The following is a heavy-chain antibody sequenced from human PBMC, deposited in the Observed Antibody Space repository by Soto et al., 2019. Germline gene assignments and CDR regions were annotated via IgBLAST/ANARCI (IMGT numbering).Heavy chain of an antibody. CDR1: GFTVSSNY. CDR2: IYSGGST. V-gene: IGHV3-53*02. J-gene: IGHJ4*02. D-gene: IGHD2-15*01. CDR3: ARGGLLVAFDY. Sequence: EVQLVETGGGLIQPGGSLRLSCAASGFTVSSNYMSWVRQAPGKGLEWVAVIYSGGSTYYADSVKGRFTISRDNSKNTLYLQMNSLRAEDAAMYYCARGGLLVAFDYWGQGTLVTVSS.